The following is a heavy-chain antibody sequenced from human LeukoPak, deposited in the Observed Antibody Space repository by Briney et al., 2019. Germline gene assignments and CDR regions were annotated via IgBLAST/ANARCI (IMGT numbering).Heavy chain of an antibody. CDR1: GDSITSTSYY. V-gene: IGHV4-39*01. CDR2: VDYSGSS. J-gene: IGHJ4*02. D-gene: IGHD1-26*01. CDR3: ARVSVGVTKSFDH. Sequence: SETLSLTCTVSGDSITSTSYYWAWIRQPPGMGLEWIGSVDYSGSSYYNPSLKSRVTISVDTSKNQFSLQLSSVTAADTAVYYCARVSVGVTKSFDHWGQGTLVSVSS.